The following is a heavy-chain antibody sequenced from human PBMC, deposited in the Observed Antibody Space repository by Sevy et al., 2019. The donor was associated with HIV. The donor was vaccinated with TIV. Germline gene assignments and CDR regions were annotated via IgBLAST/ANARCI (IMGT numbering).Heavy chain of an antibody. D-gene: IGHD2-21*02. J-gene: IGHJ5*02. CDR3: ARVWGGVTAGYFDP. V-gene: IGHV4-4*07. CDR1: GGSITSYY. CDR2: IFTSGST. Sequence: SETLSLTCTVSGGSITSYYWSWIRQPAGKGLEWIGRIFTSGSTNYNPSLKSRVTMSVDTSKNQFSLKLSSVTAADTAVYYCARVWGGVTAGYFDPWGQGTLVTVSS.